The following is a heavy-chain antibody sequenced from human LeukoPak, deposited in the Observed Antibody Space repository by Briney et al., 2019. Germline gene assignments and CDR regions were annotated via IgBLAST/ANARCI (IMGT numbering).Heavy chain of an antibody. J-gene: IGHJ4*02. CDR3: AKDGTSLLWFGELLFSIDY. V-gene: IGHV3-30*02. D-gene: IGHD3-10*01. Sequence: GGSLRLSCAASGFTFSSYGMHWVHQAPGKGLEWVAFIRYDGSNKYYADSVKGRFTISRDNSKNTLYLQMNSLRAEDTAVYYCAKDGTSLLWFGELLFSIDYWGQGTLVTVSS. CDR2: IRYDGSNK. CDR1: GFTFSSYG.